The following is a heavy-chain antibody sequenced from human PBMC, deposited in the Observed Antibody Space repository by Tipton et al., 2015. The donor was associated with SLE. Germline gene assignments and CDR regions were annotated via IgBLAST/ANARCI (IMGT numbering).Heavy chain of an antibody. CDR1: DASISGHY. V-gene: IGHV4-59*08. Sequence: TLSLTCTVSDASISGHYWSWIRQPPGKGLEWIGYIHYTGSTFYNPPLKSRVTLSVDTSKNQFSLRLTSVTVADTAVLYCARGRLPGNYKGVDYWGQGILVTVSS. CDR3: ARGRLPGNYKGVDY. CDR2: IHYTGST. J-gene: IGHJ4*02. D-gene: IGHD3-10*01.